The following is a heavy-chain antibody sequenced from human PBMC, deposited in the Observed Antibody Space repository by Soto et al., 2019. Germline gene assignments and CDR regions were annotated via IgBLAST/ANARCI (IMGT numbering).Heavy chain of an antibody. V-gene: IGHV3-23*01. CDR3: AKEGTSGLYYFDY. Sequence: GGSMKLSCAACGLPFSNYPMNWVRQAPGKGLEWVSTISGSGGSPYYADSVKGRFTISRDNSKNTLYLQMNSLRAGDSAIYYCAKEGTSGLYYFDYWGQVTLVTVSS. CDR1: GLPFSNYP. CDR2: ISGSGGSP. J-gene: IGHJ4*02. D-gene: IGHD6-19*01.